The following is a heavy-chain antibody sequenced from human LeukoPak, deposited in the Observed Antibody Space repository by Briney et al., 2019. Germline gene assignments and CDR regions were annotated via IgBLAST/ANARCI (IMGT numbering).Heavy chain of an antibody. CDR3: AATYYYDSSGYYSPYFDY. D-gene: IGHD3-22*01. CDR2: ISSSSSYI. J-gene: IGHJ4*02. V-gene: IGHV3-21*01. Sequence: GGSLRLSCAASGFTFSSYSMNWVRQAPGKGLEWVSSISSSSSYIYYADSVKGRFTISRDNAKNSLYLQMNSLRAEDTAVYYCAATYYYDSSGYYSPYFDYWGQGTLVTVSS. CDR1: GFTFSSYS.